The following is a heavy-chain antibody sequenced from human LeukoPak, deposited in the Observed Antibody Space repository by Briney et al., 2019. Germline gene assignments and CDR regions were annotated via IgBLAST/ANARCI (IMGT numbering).Heavy chain of an antibody. Sequence: SETLSLTCAVYGGSFSGYYWTWIRQPPGKGLEWIGEINHSGSTNYNPSLTSRVTISVDTSKNQFSLKLSSVTAAETAVYYCARGGIAAAGHNWFDPWGQGTLVTVSS. CDR3: ARGGIAAAGHNWFDP. CDR1: GGSFSGYY. CDR2: INHSGST. V-gene: IGHV4-34*01. D-gene: IGHD6-13*01. J-gene: IGHJ5*02.